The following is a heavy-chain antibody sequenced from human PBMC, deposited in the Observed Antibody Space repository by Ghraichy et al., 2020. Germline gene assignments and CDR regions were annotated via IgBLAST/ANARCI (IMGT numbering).Heavy chain of an antibody. CDR3: AKCKSIAVADVSDN. V-gene: IGHV3-23*01. J-gene: IGHJ4*02. CDR1: GFAFNKFA. Sequence: GGSLRLSCAASGFAFNKFAMHLVRQAPGKGLEWVSGITGSGGTTHYAGSVKGRFTISRDNSKNTLYLQLNSLRGGDTAVYYCAKCKSIAVADVSDNWGLGTLVIVSS. D-gene: IGHD6-19*01. CDR2: ITGSGGTT.